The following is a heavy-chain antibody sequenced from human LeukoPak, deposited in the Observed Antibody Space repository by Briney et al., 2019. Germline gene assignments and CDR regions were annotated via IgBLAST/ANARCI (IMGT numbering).Heavy chain of an antibody. J-gene: IGHJ4*02. Sequence: SETLSLTCAVYGGSFSGYYWSWIRQPPGKGLEWIGEINHSGSTNYNPSLKSRVTISVDTSKNQFSLKLSSVTAADTAVYYCARKEDCSSTSCSYYFGYWGQGTLVTVSS. CDR1: GGSFSGYY. D-gene: IGHD2-2*01. CDR2: INHSGST. V-gene: IGHV4-34*01. CDR3: ARKEDCSSTSCSYYFGY.